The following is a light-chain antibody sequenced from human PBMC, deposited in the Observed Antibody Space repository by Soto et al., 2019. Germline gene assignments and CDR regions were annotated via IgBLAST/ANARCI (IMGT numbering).Light chain of an antibody. J-gene: IGLJ1*01. CDR2: EVT. CDR1: SSDVGGYNF. Sequence: QSALTQPASVSGSPGQSITISCTGTSSDVGGYNFVSWYQQHPGKAPKLMIYEVTSRPSGVSNRFSGSKSGNTASLTISWLQAEDEADYYCNSYTTSSTLVFGTGTKLTVL. CDR3: NSYTTSSTLV. V-gene: IGLV2-14*03.